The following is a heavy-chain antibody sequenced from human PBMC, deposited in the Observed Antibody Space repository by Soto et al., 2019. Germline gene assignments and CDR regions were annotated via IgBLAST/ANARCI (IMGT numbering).Heavy chain of an antibody. Sequence: PSETLSLTCAVYGGSFSGYYWSWIRQPPGKGLEWIGEINHSGSTNYNPSLKSRVTISVDTSKNQFSLKLSPVTAADTAVYYCAIRGPRGYRNRDYWGQGTLVTVSS. CDR1: GGSFSGYY. V-gene: IGHV4-34*01. CDR2: INHSGST. D-gene: IGHD5-12*01. J-gene: IGHJ4*02. CDR3: AIRGPRGYRNRDY.